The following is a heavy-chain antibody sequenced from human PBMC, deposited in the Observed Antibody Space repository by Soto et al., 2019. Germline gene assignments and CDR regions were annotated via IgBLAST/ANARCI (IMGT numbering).Heavy chain of an antibody. CDR2: ISGSGGIT. Sequence: GGSLRLSCAASEFTFSSYAMAWVRQAPGKGLEWVSIISGSGGITYLADSVKGRFTISRDNPKNTLHLQMNTPRAEDTAIYYCAKDGGRAVAANFDLWGHGTLVTVSS. CDR3: AKDGGRAVAANFDL. J-gene: IGHJ4*01. CDR1: EFTFSSYA. D-gene: IGHD6-19*01. V-gene: IGHV3-23*01.